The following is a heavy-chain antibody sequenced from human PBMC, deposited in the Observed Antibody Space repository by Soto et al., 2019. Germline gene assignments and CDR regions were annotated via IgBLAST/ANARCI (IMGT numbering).Heavy chain of an antibody. CDR3: ASEYCSSPSCLNWFDP. CDR1: GFTFSSYS. CDR2: ISSSSSTI. J-gene: IGHJ5*02. D-gene: IGHD2-2*01. Sequence: EVQLVESGGGLVQPGGSLRLSCAASGFTFSSYSMNWVRQAPGKGLEWVSYISSSSSTIYYADSVKGRSTITRDNAKNSLYLQMKSLRAEDTAVYYCASEYCSSPSCLNWFDPWGQGTLVTVSS. V-gene: IGHV3-48*01.